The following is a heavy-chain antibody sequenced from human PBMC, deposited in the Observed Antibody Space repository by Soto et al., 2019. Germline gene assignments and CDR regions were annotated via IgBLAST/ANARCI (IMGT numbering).Heavy chain of an antibody. Sequence: QMHLQQSGPGLVKPSETLSLTCTVAGSSMSSIAYYWGWIRQPPGKGLEWIGSVYYTGITDYKSSLESRVSISADTSKNQFSLRLTSLSAADTAIYFCARQGRPGYCTGGNCYPTCDIWGPGTMVTVSS. CDR1: GSSMSSIAYY. D-gene: IGHD2-15*01. CDR2: VYYTGIT. J-gene: IGHJ3*02. CDR3: ARQGRPGYCTGGNCYPTCDI. V-gene: IGHV4-39*01.